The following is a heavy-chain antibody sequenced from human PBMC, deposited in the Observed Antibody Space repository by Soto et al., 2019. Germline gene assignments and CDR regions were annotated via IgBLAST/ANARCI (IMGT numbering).Heavy chain of an antibody. CDR3: VSTQTYSGYDYGGRGY. CDR1: GGTFSSYA. J-gene: IGHJ4*02. CDR2: IIPIFGTA. V-gene: IGHV1-69*01. Sequence: QVQLVQSGAEVKKPGSSVKVSCKASGGTFSSYAISWVRQAPGQGLEWMGGIIPIFGTANYAQKVQGRVTITADESTSTAYMELSSLRSEDTAVYYCVSTQTYSGYDYGGRGYWGQGTLVTVSS. D-gene: IGHD5-12*01.